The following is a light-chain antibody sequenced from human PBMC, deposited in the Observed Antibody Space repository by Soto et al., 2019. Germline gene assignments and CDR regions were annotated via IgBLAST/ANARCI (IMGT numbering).Light chain of an antibody. J-gene: IGKJ4*01. Sequence: EIVLTQSPATLSLSPGERATLSCRASQSVTTFLAWYRQKPDQAPRLLIYGASTRATGIPARFSGSGSETDFTLTIRSLEPEDFAVYYCQRRSNWPSVITFGGGTKVEI. CDR1: QSVTTF. CDR3: QRRSNWPSVIT. V-gene: IGKV3-11*01. CDR2: GAS.